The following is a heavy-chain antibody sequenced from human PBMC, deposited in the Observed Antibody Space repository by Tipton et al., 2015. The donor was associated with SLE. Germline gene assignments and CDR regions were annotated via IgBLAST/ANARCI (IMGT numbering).Heavy chain of an antibody. J-gene: IGHJ4*02. Sequence: GLVKPSETLSLTCAVYGGSCSDYSWSWIRQPPGKGLEWIGEINHSGSTNYNPSLKSRVTISVDTSKNQFSLTLSSVTAADTAMYYCASTEGYWGQGPLVTVSA. V-gene: IGHV4-34*01. CDR3: ASTEGY. CDR2: INHSGST. CDR1: GGSCSDYS. D-gene: IGHD4-17*01.